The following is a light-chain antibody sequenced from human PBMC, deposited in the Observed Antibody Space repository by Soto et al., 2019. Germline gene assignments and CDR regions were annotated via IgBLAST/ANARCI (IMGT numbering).Light chain of an antibody. V-gene: IGKV3-20*01. Sequence: DIVLTQSPGTLSLSPGERATLSCRASQSVSSKYLAWYQQKPGQPPRVLIYGTSIRATGIPERFSGGESGTDFTLTITRLESEDFAVYYCQQYGSSLFTFGPGTKVDFK. J-gene: IGKJ3*01. CDR1: QSVSSKY. CDR3: QQYGSSLFT. CDR2: GTS.